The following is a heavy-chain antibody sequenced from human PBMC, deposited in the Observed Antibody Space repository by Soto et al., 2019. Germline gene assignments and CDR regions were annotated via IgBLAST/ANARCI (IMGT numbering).Heavy chain of an antibody. D-gene: IGHD3-22*01. CDR2: IYFRGNT. CDR3: AREGGSYDSGGYLIRGAFDI. Sequence: QVQLQESGPGLVKPSQTLSLTCSVSGDSISRIDYYWTWIRQHPEKGLEWIGNIYFRGNTYYSPSLESRLNTSVDTSKNQFSLKLASVTAADTAVYYCAREGGSYDSGGYLIRGAFDIWGQGTMVTVSS. V-gene: IGHV4-31*03. J-gene: IGHJ3*02. CDR1: GDSISRIDYY.